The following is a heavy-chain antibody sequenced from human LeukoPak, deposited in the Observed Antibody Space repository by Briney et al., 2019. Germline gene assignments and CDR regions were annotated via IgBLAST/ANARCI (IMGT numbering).Heavy chain of an antibody. CDR2: IYHSGST. CDR1: GYSISSGYY. J-gene: IGHJ4*02. V-gene: IGHV4-38-2*02. CDR3: AREYYGTFDY. Sequence: SETLSLTCAVSGYSISSGYYWGWIRQPPGKGLEWIGSIYHSGSTYYNPSLKSRVTISVDTSKNQFSLMLSPVTAADTAVYYCAREYYGTFDYWGQGTLVTVSS. D-gene: IGHD2/OR15-2a*01.